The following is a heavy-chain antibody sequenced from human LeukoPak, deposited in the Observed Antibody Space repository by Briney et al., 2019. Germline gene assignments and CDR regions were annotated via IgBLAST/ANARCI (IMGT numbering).Heavy chain of an antibody. CDR3: AKGGKWDVTPFDY. J-gene: IGHJ4*02. CDR2: ISGGGGST. Sequence: GGSLRLSCAASGFTFTSYSMSWVRQAPGKGLEWVSTISGGGGSTYYADSVRGRFTISRDNSKNTLYLQVNSLRAEDTAVYYCAKGGKWDVTPFDYWGQGTLVTVSS. V-gene: IGHV3-23*01. CDR1: GFTFTSYS. D-gene: IGHD1-26*01.